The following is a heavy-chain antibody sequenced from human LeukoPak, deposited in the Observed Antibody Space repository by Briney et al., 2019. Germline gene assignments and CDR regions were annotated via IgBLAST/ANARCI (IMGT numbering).Heavy chain of an antibody. CDR2: ISSRGTTI. Sequence: PGGSLRLSCAASGFNFSDYYMSWIRQAPGKGLEWISYISSRGTTIRYGDSVRGRFTISRDNAKNSLYLQMNSLRAEDTAIYYCARKRYTSSWYTDYWGQGTLVTVSS. CDR3: ARKRYTSSWYTDY. CDR1: GFNFSDYY. D-gene: IGHD6-13*01. J-gene: IGHJ4*02. V-gene: IGHV3-11*01.